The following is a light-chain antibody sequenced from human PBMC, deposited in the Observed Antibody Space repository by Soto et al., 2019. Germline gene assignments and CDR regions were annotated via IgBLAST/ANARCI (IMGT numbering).Light chain of an antibody. V-gene: IGLV2-8*01. J-gene: IGLJ2*01. CDR2: EVS. CDR3: SSYAGSNNIVV. CDR1: GSDVGGYNY. Sequence: QSALTQPPSASGSPGQSVTISCTGTGSDVGGYNYVSWYQQHPGKAPKLMIYEVSKRPSGVPDRFSGSKSGNTASLTVSGLQAEDEADYYCSSYAGSNNIVVFGGGTQLTVL.